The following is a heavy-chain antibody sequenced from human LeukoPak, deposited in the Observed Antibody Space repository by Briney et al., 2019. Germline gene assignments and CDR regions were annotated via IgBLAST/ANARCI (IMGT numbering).Heavy chain of an antibody. Sequence: GGSLRLSCAASGFTFSSYWMSWVRQAPGKGLEWVANIKLDGSKKYYVDSVKGRFTISRDNAKNSLYLEMNSLSAEDTAVYYCARDGVATGSDYWGQGTLVTVSS. V-gene: IGHV3-7*03. CDR3: ARDGVATGSDY. J-gene: IGHJ4*02. D-gene: IGHD5-12*01. CDR2: IKLDGSKK. CDR1: GFTFSSYW.